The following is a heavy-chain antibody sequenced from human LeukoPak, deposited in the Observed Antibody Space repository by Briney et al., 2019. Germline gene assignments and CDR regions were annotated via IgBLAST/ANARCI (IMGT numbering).Heavy chain of an antibody. CDR1: GGSISSYY. CDR3: AREITIFGTVMGFDT. D-gene: IGHD3-3*01. CDR2: IYYSGSA. J-gene: IGHJ5*02. Sequence: SETLSLTCTVSGGSISSYYWSWIRQPPGKGLEWIGYIYYSGSANYNPSLKSRVTISVHTSKNQFSLKLSSVTAADTAVYYCAREITIFGTVMGFDTWGPGTVVTVSS. V-gene: IGHV4-59*01.